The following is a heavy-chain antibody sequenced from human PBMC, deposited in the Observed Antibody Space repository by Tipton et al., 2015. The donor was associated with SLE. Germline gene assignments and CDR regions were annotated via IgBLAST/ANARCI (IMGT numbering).Heavy chain of an antibody. Sequence: TLSLTCAVSGYSISSGYYWGWIRQPPGKGLEWIGSIYHSGSTYYNPSLKSRVTISVDTSKNQFSPKLSSVTAADTAVYYCARGGGDDYGDYAFDYWGQGTLVTVSS. CDR1: GYSISSGYY. V-gene: IGHV4-38-2*01. D-gene: IGHD4-17*01. CDR2: IYHSGST. J-gene: IGHJ4*02. CDR3: ARGGGDDYGDYAFDY.